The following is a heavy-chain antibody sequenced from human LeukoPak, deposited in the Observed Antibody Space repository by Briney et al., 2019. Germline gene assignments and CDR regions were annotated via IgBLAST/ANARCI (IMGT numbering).Heavy chain of an antibody. J-gene: IGHJ4*02. V-gene: IGHV5-51*01. Sequence: PGESLQISCKGSEYSFSSYWIGWVRQMPGKGLEWMGIIYPRDSDTRYSPSFRGQVTISADKSISTAYLQWSSLKASDTAMYYCARRSSIAAHLFDYWGQGALVTVSS. CDR3: ARRSSIAAHLFDY. D-gene: IGHD6-6*01. CDR1: EYSFSSYW. CDR2: IYPRDSDT.